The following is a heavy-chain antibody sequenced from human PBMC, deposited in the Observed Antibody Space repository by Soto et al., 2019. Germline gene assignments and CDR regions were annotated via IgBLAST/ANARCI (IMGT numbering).Heavy chain of an antibody. D-gene: IGHD2-15*01. CDR2: INPDSGNT. Sequence: ASVKVSCKASGYTFTRYTMNWVRQAPGQRLEWMGWINPDSGNTKSSQKFQDRVIITRDTSASTAYMDLSSLRSEDTAVNYCARGIATGQLDPWGQGTLVTVSS. CDR1: GYTFTRYT. J-gene: IGHJ5*02. CDR3: ARGIATGQLDP. V-gene: IGHV1-3*01.